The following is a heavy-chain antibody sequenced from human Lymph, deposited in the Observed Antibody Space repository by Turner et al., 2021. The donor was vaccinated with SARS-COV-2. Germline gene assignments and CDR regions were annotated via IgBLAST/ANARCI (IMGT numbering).Heavy chain of an antibody. V-gene: IGHV3-21*01. CDR1: GFTLSTYS. CDR3: ARDIPTTADYFDY. CDR2: ISSSSSYI. J-gene: IGHJ4*02. Sequence: EVQLVESGGGLVKPGGSLRLSCAASGFTLSTYSMNWVSQAPGKGLGWISSISSSSSYIYYADSVKGRFTISRDDAKNSLYLQMNSLRAEDTAVYFCARDIPTTADYFDYWGQGTLVTVSS. D-gene: IGHD4-17*01.